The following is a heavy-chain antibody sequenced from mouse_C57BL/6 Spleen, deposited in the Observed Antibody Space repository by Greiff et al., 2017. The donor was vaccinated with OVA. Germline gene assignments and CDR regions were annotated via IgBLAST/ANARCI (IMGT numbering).Heavy chain of an antibody. D-gene: IGHD1-1*01. Sequence: QVQLKESGAELARPGASVTLSCKASGYTFTSYGISWVKQRTGQGLEWIGEIYPRSGNTYYNEKFKGKATLTADKSSSTAYMELRSLTSDDATVYFSAREGYYYCSSPDYFDYWGQGTTLTVSS. J-gene: IGHJ2*01. CDR1: GYTFTSYG. CDR3: AREGYYYCSSPDYFDY. V-gene: IGHV1-81*01. CDR2: IYPRSGNT.